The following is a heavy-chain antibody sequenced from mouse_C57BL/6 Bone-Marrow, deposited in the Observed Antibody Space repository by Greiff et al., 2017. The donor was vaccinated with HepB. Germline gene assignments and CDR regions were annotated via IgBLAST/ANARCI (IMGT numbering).Heavy chain of an antibody. CDR3: ARFITAVVSYYVGC. V-gene: IGHV1-80*01. J-gene: IGHJ2*01. CDR2: IYPGDGDT. D-gene: IGHD1-1*01. CDR1: GYAFSSSW. Sequence: QVQLQQSGAELVKPGASVKISCKASGYAFSSSWMNWVKQRPGKGLEWIGQIYPGDGDTNYDGKFKGKATLTADKSSSTAYLQLSSLTSEDSAVYFCARFITAVVSYYVGCWGGGITLTVA.